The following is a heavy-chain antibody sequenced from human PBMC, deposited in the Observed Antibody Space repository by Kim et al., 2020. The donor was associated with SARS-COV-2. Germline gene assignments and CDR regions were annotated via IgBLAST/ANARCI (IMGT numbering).Heavy chain of an antibody. CDR3: ARFVAAGTGNYYYGLDV. D-gene: IGHD6-13*01. CDR2: INQDGSEK. CDR1: GFSFTTYW. V-gene: IGHV3-7*05. Sequence: GGSLRPSCAASGFSFTTYWMTWVRQAPGKGLEWVANINQDGSEKYYVDSVKGRFTISRDNAKNSLYLHMNTLRAEDTAVYYCARFVAAGTGNYYYGLDVWGQGTTVSVSS. J-gene: IGHJ6*02.